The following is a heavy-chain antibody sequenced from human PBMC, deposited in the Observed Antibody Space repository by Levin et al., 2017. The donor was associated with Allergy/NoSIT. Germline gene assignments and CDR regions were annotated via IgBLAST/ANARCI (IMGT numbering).Heavy chain of an antibody. CDR3: ARDLYSSSSGGFDY. V-gene: IGHV4-59*01. CDR2: IYYSGST. D-gene: IGHD6-6*01. Sequence: SETLSLTCTVSGGSISSYYWSWIRQPPGKGLEWIGYIYYSGSTNYNPSLKSRVTISVDTSKNQFSLKLSSVTAADTAVYYCARDLYSSSSGGFDYWGQGTLVTVSS. J-gene: IGHJ4*02. CDR1: GGSISSYY.